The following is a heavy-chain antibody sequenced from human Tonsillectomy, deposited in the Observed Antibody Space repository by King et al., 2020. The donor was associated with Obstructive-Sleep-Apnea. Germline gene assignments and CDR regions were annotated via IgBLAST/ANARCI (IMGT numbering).Heavy chain of an antibody. V-gene: IGHV1-18*01. J-gene: IGHJ4*02. D-gene: IGHD6-13*01. Sequence: VQLVQSGSEVKKPGASVKVSCKTSGYTFTSYGTSWVRQAPGQGLEWIGWISGYNGNTNYAQKFQDRVTMTTDTSTSTAYMELRSLRSDDTVVYYCARDLVKAASSDWGQGTLVTVSS. CDR1: GYTFTSYG. CDR2: ISGYNGNT. CDR3: ARDLVKAASSD.